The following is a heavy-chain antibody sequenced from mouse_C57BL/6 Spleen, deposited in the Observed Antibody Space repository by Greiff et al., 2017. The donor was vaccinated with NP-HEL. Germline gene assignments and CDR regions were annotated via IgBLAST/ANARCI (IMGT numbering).Heavy chain of an antibody. J-gene: IGHJ1*03. Sequence: VKLQESGPGLVQPSQSLSITCTVSGFSLTSYGVHWVRQSPGKGLEWLGVIWSGGSTDYNAAFISRLSISKDNSKSQVFFKMNSLQADDTAIYYCASPTVVARHWYFDVWGTGTTVTVSS. V-gene: IGHV2-2*01. CDR2: IWSGGST. CDR1: GFSLTSYG. D-gene: IGHD1-1*01. CDR3: ASPTVVARHWYFDV.